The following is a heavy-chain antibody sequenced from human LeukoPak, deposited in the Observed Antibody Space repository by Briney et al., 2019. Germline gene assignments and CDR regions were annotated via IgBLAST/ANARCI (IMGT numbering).Heavy chain of an antibody. Sequence: GGSLRLSCAASGFTFSNYWMAWVRQAPGKGPEWVANINLDGSQKYYVDSVKGRFTISRDNAENSLYLQMNSLRAEDTAVYYCARRSPESIAAEYYFDYWGQGTLVTVSS. CDR2: INLDGSQK. D-gene: IGHD6-13*01. V-gene: IGHV3-7*03. CDR3: ARRSPESIAAEYYFDY. J-gene: IGHJ4*02. CDR1: GFTFSNYW.